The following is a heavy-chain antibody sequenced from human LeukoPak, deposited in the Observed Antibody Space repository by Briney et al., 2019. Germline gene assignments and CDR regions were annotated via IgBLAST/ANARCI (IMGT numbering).Heavy chain of an antibody. CDR2: ISSSSSYI. J-gene: IGHJ4*02. V-gene: IGHV3-21*01. D-gene: IGHD6-19*01. Sequence: PGGSLRLSCAASGFTFSSYSMNWVRQAPGKGLEWVSSISSSSSYIYYADSVKGRFTISRDNAKNSLYLQMNSLRAEDTAVYYCARDQVSSGGNDYWGQGTLVTVSS. CDR3: ARDQVSSGGNDY. CDR1: GFTFSSYS.